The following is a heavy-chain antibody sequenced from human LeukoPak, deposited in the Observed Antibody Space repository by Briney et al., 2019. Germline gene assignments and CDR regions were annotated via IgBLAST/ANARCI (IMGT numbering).Heavy chain of an antibody. CDR2: IYPGDSDT. Sequence: GESLKISCKGSGYSVTSYWIGWVRQLPGKGLEWMGIIYPGDSDTRYSPSFQGQVTISADKSISTAYLQWSSLKASDTAMYCCARVGQVDIVATNHLWIGYFDYWGQGTLVTVSS. V-gene: IGHV5-51*01. CDR1: GYSVTSYW. J-gene: IGHJ4*02. CDR3: ARVGQVDIVATNHLWIGYFDY. D-gene: IGHD5-12*01.